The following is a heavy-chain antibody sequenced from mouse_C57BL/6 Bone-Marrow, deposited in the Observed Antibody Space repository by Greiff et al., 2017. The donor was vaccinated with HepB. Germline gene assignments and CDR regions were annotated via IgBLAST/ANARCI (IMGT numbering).Heavy chain of an antibody. CDR1: GFNIKDDY. J-gene: IGHJ4*01. CDR2: IDPENGDT. Sequence: VQLQQSGAELVRPGASVKLSCTASGFNIKDDYMHWVKQRPEQGLEWIGWIDPENGDTEYASKFQGKATITADTSSNTAYLQLSSLTSEDTAGYYCTMDDGSSYDAMDDWGQGTSVTVSS. V-gene: IGHV14-4*01. CDR3: TMDDGSSYDAMDD. D-gene: IGHD1-1*01.